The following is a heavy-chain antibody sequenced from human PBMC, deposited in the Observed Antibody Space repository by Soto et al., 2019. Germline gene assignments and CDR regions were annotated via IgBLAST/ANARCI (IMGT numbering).Heavy chain of an antibody. J-gene: IGHJ3*02. V-gene: IGHV3-33*01. CDR2: IWYDGSNK. CDR3: ARGVYSSSQESSAFDI. D-gene: IGHD6-6*01. CDR1: GFTFSSYG. Sequence: QVQLVESGGGVVQPGRSLRLSCAASGFTFSSYGMHWVRQAPGTGLEWVAVIWYDGSNKYYADSVKGRFTISRDNSKNTLYLKMNSLSAEGTAVYYCARGVYSSSQESSAFDIWGQGTMVTVSS.